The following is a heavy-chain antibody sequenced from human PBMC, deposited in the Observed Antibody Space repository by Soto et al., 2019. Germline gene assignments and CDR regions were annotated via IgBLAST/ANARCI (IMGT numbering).Heavy chain of an antibody. CDR1: GFTFDDHA. CDR2: ISWNSGTI. J-gene: IGHJ6*02. D-gene: IGHD3-22*01. Sequence: PGGSLRLSCAASGFTFDDHAMHWVRQGPGKGLEWVSGISWNSGTIVYADSVKGRFTISRDNTKNTLYLQMNSLRAEDTAVYYCAKDLRDYYDSSGYYVGYYYYGMDVWGQGTTVTVSS. CDR3: AKDLRDYYDSSGYYVGYYYYGMDV. V-gene: IGHV3-9*01.